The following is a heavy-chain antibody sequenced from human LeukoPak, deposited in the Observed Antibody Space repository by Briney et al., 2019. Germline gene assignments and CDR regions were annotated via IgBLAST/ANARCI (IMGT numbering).Heavy chain of an antibody. V-gene: IGHV4-34*01. CDR2: INHSGST. CDR1: GGSFSGYY. CDR3: ARGKRGYSYAKDY. Sequence: SETLSLTCAVYGGSFSGYYWSWIRQPPGKGLEWIGEINHSGSTNYNPSLKSRVTISVDTSKNQFSLKLSSVTAADTAVYYCARGKRGYSYAKDYWGQGTLVTVSS. D-gene: IGHD5-18*01. J-gene: IGHJ4*02.